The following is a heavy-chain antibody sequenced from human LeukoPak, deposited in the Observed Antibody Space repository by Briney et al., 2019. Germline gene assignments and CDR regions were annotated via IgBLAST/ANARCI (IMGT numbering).Heavy chain of an antibody. CDR3: ARVVPAAISKLGDAFDI. V-gene: IGHV1-69*05. CDR1: GGTFSSYA. Sequence: SVKVSCKASGGTFSSYAISWVRQAPGQGLEWMGGIIPIFGTANYAQKFQGRVTITTDESTSTAYMELSSLRSEDTAVYYCARVVPAAISKLGDAFDIWGQGIMVTVSS. CDR2: IIPIFGTA. J-gene: IGHJ3*02. D-gene: IGHD2-2*01.